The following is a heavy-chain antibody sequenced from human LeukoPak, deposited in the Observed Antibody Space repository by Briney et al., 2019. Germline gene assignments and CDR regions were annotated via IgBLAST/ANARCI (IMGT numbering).Heavy chain of an antibody. CDR3: ARDTMVRGVAYYYGMDV. J-gene: IGHJ6*02. D-gene: IGHD3-10*01. CDR2: ISAYNGNT. Sequence: ASVKVSCKASGYTFTSYGIIWVRQAPGQGLEWMGWISAYNGNTNFAQKLQGRVTMTKDTSTSTAYMELRSLRSDDTAVYYCARDTMVRGVAYYYGMDVWGQGTTVTVSS. V-gene: IGHV1-18*01. CDR1: GYTFTSYG.